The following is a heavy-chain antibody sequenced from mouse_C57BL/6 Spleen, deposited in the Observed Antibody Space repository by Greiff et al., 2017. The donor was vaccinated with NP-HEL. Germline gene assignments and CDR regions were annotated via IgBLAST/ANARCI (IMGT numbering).Heavy chain of an antibody. D-gene: IGHD1-1*01. V-gene: IGHV1-80*01. CDR2: IYPGDGDT. J-gene: IGHJ2*01. CDR1: GYAFSSYW. CDR3: ARPPYYYGSDPYYFDY. Sequence: VQLQQSGAELVKPGASVKISCKASGYAFSSYWMNWVKQRPGKGLEWIGQIYPGDGDTNYNGKFKGKATLTADKSSSTAYMQLSSLTSEDAAVYFWARPPYYYGSDPYYFDYWGQGTTLTVSS.